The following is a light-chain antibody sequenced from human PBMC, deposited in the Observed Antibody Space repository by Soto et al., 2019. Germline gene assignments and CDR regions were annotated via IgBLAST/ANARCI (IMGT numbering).Light chain of an antibody. CDR3: TSYTSSSTDADVV. Sequence: QSALTQPASVSGSPGQSITISCTGTSSDVGGYNYVSWYQQHPGKAPKLMIYEVSNRPSGVSNRFSGSKSGNTASLTISGLQAEDEADYYCTSYTSSSTDADVVFGGGTQLTV. CDR2: EVS. V-gene: IGLV2-14*01. J-gene: IGLJ2*01. CDR1: SSDVGGYNY.